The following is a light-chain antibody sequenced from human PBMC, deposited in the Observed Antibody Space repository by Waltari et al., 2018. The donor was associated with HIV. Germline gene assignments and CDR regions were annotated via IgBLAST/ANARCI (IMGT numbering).Light chain of an antibody. J-gene: IGLJ2*01. V-gene: IGLV1-40*01. Sequence: QSVLTQPPSVSGAPGQPVTTSCTVSSSTIGAASDLHWYQQLPRTAPQLLISGNSNRPSGVPDRFSGSKSGTSASLAITGLQAEDEADYYCQSYDGSLSGSIFGGGTKLTVL. CDR2: GNS. CDR1: SSTIGAASD. CDR3: QSYDGSLSGSI.